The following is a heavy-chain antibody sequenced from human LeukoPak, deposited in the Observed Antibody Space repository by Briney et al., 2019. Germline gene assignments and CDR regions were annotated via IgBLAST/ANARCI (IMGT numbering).Heavy chain of an antibody. V-gene: IGHV3-9*01. D-gene: IGHD3-10*01. CDR2: ISWNSGSI. CDR3: AKESNSAYYMDV. CDR1: GFTFDDYA. J-gene: IGHJ6*03. Sequence: PGGSLRLSCAASGFTFDDYAMHWVQQAPGKGLEWVSGISWNSGSIGYADSVKGRFTISRDNAKNSLYLQMNSLRAEDTALYYCAKESNSAYYMDVWGKGTTVTISS.